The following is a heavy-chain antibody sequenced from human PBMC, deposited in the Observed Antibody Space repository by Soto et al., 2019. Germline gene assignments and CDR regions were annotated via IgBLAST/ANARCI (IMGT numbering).Heavy chain of an antibody. CDR2: IYFTGTT. CDR1: NGSISNGDYY. V-gene: IGHV4-30-4*01. CDR3: ARLYWSYYASSGYLYQ. Sequence: SETLSLTCTVSNGSISNGDYYWIWVRQSPGKGLESIGYIYFTGTTYYNPSLQSRLSISVDRSKNQMSLRLTSVTAADTAAYYCARLYWSYYASSGYLYQWDHGXLVTVSS. J-gene: IGHJ4*01. D-gene: IGHD3-22*01.